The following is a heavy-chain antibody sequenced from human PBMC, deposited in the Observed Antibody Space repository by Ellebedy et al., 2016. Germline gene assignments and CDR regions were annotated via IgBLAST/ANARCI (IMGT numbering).Heavy chain of an antibody. CDR1: GGTFSSYA. J-gene: IGHJ4*02. D-gene: IGHD5-18*01. CDR2: IIPIFGTA. V-gene: IGHV1-69*13. CDR3: ARGDDTAMVHY. Sequence: SVKVSXXASGGTFSSYAISWVRQAPGQGLEWMGGIIPIFGTANYAQKFQGRVTITADESTSTAHMELSSLRSEDTAVYYCARGDDTAMVHYWGQGTLVTVSS.